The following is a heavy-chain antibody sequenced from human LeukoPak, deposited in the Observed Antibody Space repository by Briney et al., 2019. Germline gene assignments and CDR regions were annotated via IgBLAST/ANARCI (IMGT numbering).Heavy chain of an antibody. V-gene: IGHV3-30-3*01. CDR2: ISYDGSNK. CDR3: ARSRGSAAAGTRGYNWFDP. J-gene: IGHJ5*02. CDR1: GFTFSSYA. Sequence: PGGSLRLSCAASGFTFSSYAMHWVRQAPGKGLEWVAVISYDGSNKYYADSVKGRFTISRDNSKNTLYLQMNSLRAEDTAVYYCARSRGSAAAGTRGYNWFDPWGQGTLVTVSS. D-gene: IGHD6-13*01.